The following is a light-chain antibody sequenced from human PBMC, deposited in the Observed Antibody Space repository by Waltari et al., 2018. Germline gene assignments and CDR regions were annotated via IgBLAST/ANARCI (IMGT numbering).Light chain of an antibody. CDR1: QSVGTS. CDR3: QQYDDWPRT. CDR2: RAS. V-gene: IGKV3-15*01. Sequence: EIVMTQSPASLSVSPGDRVTLSCRASQSVGTSLAWYPQRPGRAPRLLVYRASTRASHIPARFSGSGSGTDFTLSISTLQSEDFAVYYCQQYDDWPRTCGQGTKVEIK. J-gene: IGKJ1*01.